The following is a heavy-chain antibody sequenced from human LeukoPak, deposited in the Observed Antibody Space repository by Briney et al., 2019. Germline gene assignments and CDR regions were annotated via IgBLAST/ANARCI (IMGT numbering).Heavy chain of an antibody. CDR3: ARVPYYDSSGYYNFDY. CDR2: INPNSGGT. V-gene: IGHV1-2*02. J-gene: IGHJ4*02. CDR1: GYTFTDYY. Sequence: ASVKVSCKASGYTFTDYYIHWVRQAPGQGLEWMGWINPNSGGTNYAQRFQGRVTMTRDTSISTAYMELSRLRSDDTAVYYCARVPYYDSSGYYNFDYWGQGTLVTVSS. D-gene: IGHD3-22*01.